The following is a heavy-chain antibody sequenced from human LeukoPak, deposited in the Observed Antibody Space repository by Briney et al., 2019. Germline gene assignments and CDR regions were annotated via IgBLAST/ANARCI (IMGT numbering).Heavy chain of an antibody. CDR3: ARLSAAGTVLPNDFDY. J-gene: IGHJ4*02. CDR1: GGSISSSSYY. D-gene: IGHD6-13*01. Sequence: TPSETLSLTCTVSGGSISSSSYYWGWIRQPPGKGLEWIGSIYYSGSTYYNPSLKSRVTISVDTSKNQFSLKLSSVTAADTAVYYCARLSAAGTVLPNDFDYWGQGTLVTVSS. V-gene: IGHV4-39*01. CDR2: IYYSGST.